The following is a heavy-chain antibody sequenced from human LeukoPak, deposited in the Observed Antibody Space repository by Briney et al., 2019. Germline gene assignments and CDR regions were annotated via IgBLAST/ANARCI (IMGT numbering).Heavy chain of an antibody. J-gene: IGHJ4*02. D-gene: IGHD2-2*01. CDR3: ATEYGSSTSCYDFPGQYYFDY. Sequence: SVKLSCKASGGTFSSYAISSVRHAPGQGLEWMVGIIPIFGTATYAQTFQGRVTSTADESTSTAYMELSSLRSEDTAVYYCATEYGSSTSCYDFPGQYYFDYWGQGTLVTVSS. CDR2: IIPIFGTA. V-gene: IGHV1-69*13. CDR1: GGTFSSYA.